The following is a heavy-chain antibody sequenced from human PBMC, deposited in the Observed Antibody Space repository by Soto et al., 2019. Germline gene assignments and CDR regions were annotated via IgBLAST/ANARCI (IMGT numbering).Heavy chain of an antibody. V-gene: IGHV1-3*01. J-gene: IGHJ5*02. CDR3: TRGGAVAGNWLDP. CDR2: INPATGNI. CDR1: GYTFTDFS. D-gene: IGHD6-19*01. Sequence: ASVNVSCKTSGYTFTDFSIHWVRQAPGQSLEWMGWINPATGNIKYLQKLENRVTITRDTSASTVYMDLSSLRSEDTAVYYCTRGGAVAGNWLDPWGQGTLVTVSS.